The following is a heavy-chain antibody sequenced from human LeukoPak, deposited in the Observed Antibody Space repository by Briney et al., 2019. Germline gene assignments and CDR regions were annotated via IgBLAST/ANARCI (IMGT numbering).Heavy chain of an antibody. D-gene: IGHD6-6*01. J-gene: IGHJ5*02. CDR2: MYHSESP. V-gene: IGHV4-38-2*02. CDR1: GYSVSSGYY. Sequence: SETLSLTCTVSGYSVSSGYYWGWIRQPPGKGLEWIGSMYHSESPYYNPSLKSRVTISVDTSKNQLSLNLSSVTAADTAVYYCARDLNGSSWFDPWGQGTLVTVSS. CDR3: ARDLNGSSWFDP.